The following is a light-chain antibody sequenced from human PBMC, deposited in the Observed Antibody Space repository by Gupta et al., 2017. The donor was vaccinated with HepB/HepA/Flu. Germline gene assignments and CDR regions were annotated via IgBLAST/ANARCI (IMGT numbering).Light chain of an antibody. J-gene: IGKJ5*01. Sequence: EIDMTQSPATLSVSPGERATLSCRASQSVNSNLAWYQQKPGQAPRLLIYGASTRDTGIPARFSGSGSGTEFTLTISSLQSEDFAVYYCQQYNNWSFTFGQGTRLEIK. CDR3: QQYNNWSFT. CDR1: QSVNSN. V-gene: IGKV3-15*01. CDR2: GAS.